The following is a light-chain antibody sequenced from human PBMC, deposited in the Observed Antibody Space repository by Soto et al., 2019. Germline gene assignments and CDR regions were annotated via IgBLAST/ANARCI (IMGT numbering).Light chain of an antibody. CDR3: QVWDSSSGHYV. CDR1: NIGSKS. Sequence: SYELTQPPSVSVAPGQTARITCGGDNIGSKSVHWYQQKPRQAPVLAVYGDRDRPSGIPERFSGSNSGNTATLTISRVEAGDDADYYCQVWDSSSGHYVFGTGTKVTVL. J-gene: IGLJ1*01. CDR2: GDR. V-gene: IGLV3-21*02.